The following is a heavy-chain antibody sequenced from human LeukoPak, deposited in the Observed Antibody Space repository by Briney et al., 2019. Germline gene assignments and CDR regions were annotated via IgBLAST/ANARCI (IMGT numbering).Heavy chain of an antibody. CDR3: ARTQATTYYYDSSGYYYFDY. CDR1: GYTFTSYV. V-gene: IGHV1-18*01. J-gene: IGHJ4*02. D-gene: IGHD3-22*01. Sequence: ASVKVSCKASGYTFTSYVISWVRQAPGQGLEWMGWISAYNGNTNYAQKLQGRVTMTTDTSTSTAYMELSSLRSEDTAVYYCARTQATTYYYDSSGYYYFDYWGQGTLVTVSS. CDR2: ISAYNGNT.